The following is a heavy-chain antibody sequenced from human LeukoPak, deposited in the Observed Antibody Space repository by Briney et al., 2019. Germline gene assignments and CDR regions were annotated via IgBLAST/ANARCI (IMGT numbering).Heavy chain of an antibody. Sequence: GGSLRLSCAASGFTFSSYNMNWVRQAPGKGLEWVSFIRSSGNAIYYADSVKGRFTISRDIAKNSLYLHMNSLRAEDTAMYYCARDSGGSGWGPNWFDPWSQGTLVTVSS. V-gene: IGHV3-48*01. D-gene: IGHD6-19*01. CDR3: ARDSGGSGWGPNWFDP. CDR2: IRSSGNAI. CDR1: GFTFSSYN. J-gene: IGHJ5*02.